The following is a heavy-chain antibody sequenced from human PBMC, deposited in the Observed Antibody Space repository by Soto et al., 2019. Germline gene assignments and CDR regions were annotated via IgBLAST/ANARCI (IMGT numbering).Heavy chain of an antibody. J-gene: IGHJ4*02. CDR2: IIPILGIA. V-gene: IGHV1-69*08. CDR1: GGTFSSYT. Sequence: QVQLVQSGAEVKKPGSSVKVSCKASGGTFSSYTISWVRQAPGQGLEWMGRIIPILGIANYAQKFQGRVTITADKSTSTAYMELSSLRSEDTAVYYCAREVCSSTSCYWFDYWGQGTLVTVSS. D-gene: IGHD2-2*01. CDR3: AREVCSSTSCYWFDY.